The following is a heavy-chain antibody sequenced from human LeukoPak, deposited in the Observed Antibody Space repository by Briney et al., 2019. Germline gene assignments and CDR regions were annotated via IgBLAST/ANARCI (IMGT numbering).Heavy chain of an antibody. Sequence: ASVKVSCKASGYTFTSYDFNWVRQATGQGLEWMGWISAYNGNTNYAQKLQGRVTMTTDTSTSTAYMELRSLRSDDTAVYYCARYTYYYGSGSYPRPDFDYWGQGTLVTVSS. J-gene: IGHJ4*02. CDR1: GYTFTSYD. CDR2: ISAYNGNT. V-gene: IGHV1-18*01. CDR3: ARYTYYYGSGSYPRPDFDY. D-gene: IGHD3-10*01.